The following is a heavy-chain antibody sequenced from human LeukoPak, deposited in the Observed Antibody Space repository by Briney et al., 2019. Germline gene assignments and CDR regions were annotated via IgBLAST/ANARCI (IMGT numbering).Heavy chain of an antibody. CDR2: IWFDGSKK. CDR1: GFTFSSYG. V-gene: IGHV3-33*06. D-gene: IGHD1-14*01. J-gene: IGHJ5*02. CDR3: AKEPGP. Sequence: GGSLRLSCAVSGFTFSSYGMHWVRQAPGKGLEWLAVIWFDGSKKYYADSVKGRFTISRDNSKNTLYLQMNSLRAEDTAVYYCAKEPGPWGQGTLVTVSS.